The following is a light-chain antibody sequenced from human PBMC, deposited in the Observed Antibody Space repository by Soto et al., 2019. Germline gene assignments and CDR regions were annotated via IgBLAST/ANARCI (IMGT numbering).Light chain of an antibody. CDR3: KQYFSYPFT. J-gene: IGKJ3*01. CDR2: AAC. Sequence: AIRMTQSPSSFSASTGDRVTITCRASQGISSYLAWYQQKPGKAPKLLIYAACTLQSGVPSRFSGSGSGTDFTLTISCLQSEDFATYFCKQYFSYPFTFGPGTKVDIK. V-gene: IGKV1-8*01. CDR1: QGISSY.